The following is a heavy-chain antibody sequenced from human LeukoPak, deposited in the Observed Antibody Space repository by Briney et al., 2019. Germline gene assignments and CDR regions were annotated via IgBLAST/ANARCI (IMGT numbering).Heavy chain of an antibody. CDR3: ARRSVTIFGVVPHWFDP. J-gene: IGHJ5*02. CDR2: IHQDGSEK. D-gene: IGHD3-3*01. CDR1: GFTFSTYW. Sequence: GSLRLSCVGSGFTFSTYWMSWVRQAPGKGLEWVANIHQDGSEKYYVDSVKGRFTISRDNARNSLYLQMNSLRGEDTAVYYCARRSVTIFGVVPHWFDPWGQGTLVTVSS. V-gene: IGHV3-7*01.